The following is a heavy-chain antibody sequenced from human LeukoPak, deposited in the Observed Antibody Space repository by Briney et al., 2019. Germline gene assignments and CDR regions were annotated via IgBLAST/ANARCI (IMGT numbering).Heavy chain of an antibody. D-gene: IGHD4-17*01. V-gene: IGHV3-74*01. J-gene: IGHJ4*02. Sequence: GGSLRLSCAASGFIFGNYWMHWVRQAPGKGLVWVSRINSDGSYTSYADSVKGRFTISRDNAKNTLYLQMNSLRVEDTAVYYCARRVYGDYFDYWGQGTLVTVSS. CDR1: GFIFGNYW. CDR2: INSDGSYT. CDR3: ARRVYGDYFDY.